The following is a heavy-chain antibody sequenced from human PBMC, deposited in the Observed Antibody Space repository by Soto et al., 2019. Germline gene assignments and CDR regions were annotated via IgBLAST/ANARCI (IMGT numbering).Heavy chain of an antibody. V-gene: IGHV3-9*01. J-gene: IGHJ4*02. Sequence: GGSLRLSCAASGFNFDDYAMHWVRRVPGKGLEWVSCISWEGGSIGYADSVKGRFTISRDNSKNSLYLEMNSLRSEDTAFYYCAKDHDEDFGYDLDYFNYWGQGTLVTVSS. CDR3: AKDHDEDFGYDLDYFNY. D-gene: IGHD5-12*01. CDR2: ISWEGGSI. CDR1: GFNFDDYA.